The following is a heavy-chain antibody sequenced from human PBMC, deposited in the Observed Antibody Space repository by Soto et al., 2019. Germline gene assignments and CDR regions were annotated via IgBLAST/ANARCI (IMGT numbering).Heavy chain of an antibody. D-gene: IGHD6-19*01. V-gene: IGHV3-30*18. J-gene: IGHJ4*02. CDR3: AKPTVPFGRAAVAGPFEH. Sequence: LRLSCAASGFTFSSFGMYWVRQAPGKGLEWVAVISYDGANKYYADSVKGRFTISRDNSRNTLYLQMNSLRVEDTAVFYCAKPTVPFGRAAVAGPFEHWGQGTLVTVSS. CDR1: GFTFSSFG. CDR2: ISYDGANK.